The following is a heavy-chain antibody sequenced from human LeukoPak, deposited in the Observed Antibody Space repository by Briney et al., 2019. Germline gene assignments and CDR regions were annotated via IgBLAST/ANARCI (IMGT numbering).Heavy chain of an antibody. CDR1: GFTFRSYG. J-gene: IGHJ6*02. Sequence: PGGSLRLSCAASGFTFRSYGMHWVRQAPGTGLGWVAVLWYDGSNKNYADSVKGRFTISRDNSKNTLYLQMNSLRAEDTAVYYCARAVGYYYYGMDVWGQGTTVTVSS. CDR2: LWYDGSNK. V-gene: IGHV3-33*01. CDR3: ARAVGYYYYGMDV.